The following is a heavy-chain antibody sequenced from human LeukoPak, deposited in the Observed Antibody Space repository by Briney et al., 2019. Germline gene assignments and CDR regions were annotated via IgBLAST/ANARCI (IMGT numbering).Heavy chain of an antibody. Sequence: ALVKVSCKASGGTFSSDAISWVRQAPGQGLEWMGGIIPIFGTANYAQKFQGRVTITADESTSTAYMELSSLRSEDTAVYYCARGRYDFWSGSVGMDVWGQGTTVTVSS. CDR2: IIPIFGTA. CDR3: ARGRYDFWSGSVGMDV. D-gene: IGHD3-3*01. J-gene: IGHJ6*02. V-gene: IGHV1-69*13. CDR1: GGTFSSDA.